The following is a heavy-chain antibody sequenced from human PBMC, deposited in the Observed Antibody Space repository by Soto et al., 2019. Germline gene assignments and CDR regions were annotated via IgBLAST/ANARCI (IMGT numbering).Heavy chain of an antibody. V-gene: IGHV3-23*01. D-gene: IGHD2-8*01. CDR1: GFTFSEYA. Sequence: EVQLLESGGGLVQPGGSLRLSCAASGFTFSEYAMTWVRQAPGKGLEWVSVIGGAGSNIYYADSVEGRFTVSRDDSKNTLYLRMDSLRVEDTAAYYCAKAFVSRNGVYDPFDLWGPGTMVTVSS. CDR3: AKAFVSRNGVYDPFDL. J-gene: IGHJ3*01. CDR2: IGGAGSNI.